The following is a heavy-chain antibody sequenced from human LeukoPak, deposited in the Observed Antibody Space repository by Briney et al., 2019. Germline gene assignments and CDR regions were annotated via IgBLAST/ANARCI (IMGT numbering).Heavy chain of an antibody. CDR1: GGSFSGYY. V-gene: IGHV4-34*01. J-gene: IGHJ4*02. CDR3: ARGSVPAAMSLDY. D-gene: IGHD2-2*01. Sequence: SETLSLTCAVFGGSFSGYYWSWIRQPPGKGLEWIGEINHSGSTNYNPSLKSRVTISVDTSKNQSSLKLSSVTAADTAVYYCARGSVPAAMSLDYWGQGTLVIVSS. CDR2: INHSGST.